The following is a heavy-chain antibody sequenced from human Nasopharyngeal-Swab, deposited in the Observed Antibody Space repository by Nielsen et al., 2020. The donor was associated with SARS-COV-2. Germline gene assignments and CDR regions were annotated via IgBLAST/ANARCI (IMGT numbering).Heavy chain of an antibody. CDR2: INPYSGDT. V-gene: IGHV1-2*02. Sequence: SVKVSCKTSGYTFTDYYIHWVRQVPGQGLDWVGCINPYSGDTKYAQKFQGRVTVTRDTSRSTAYIELSRLRSDDTAVYYCARDYYDNYDSDYWGQGTLVTVSS. D-gene: IGHD3-22*01. CDR1: GYTFTDYY. J-gene: IGHJ4*02. CDR3: ARDYYDNYDSDY.